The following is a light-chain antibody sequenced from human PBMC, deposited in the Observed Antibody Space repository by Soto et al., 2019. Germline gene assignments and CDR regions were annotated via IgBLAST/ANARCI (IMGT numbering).Light chain of an antibody. CDR1: SSDVGGYNY. CDR2: DVS. CDR3: SSYTSRSTRV. Sequence: QSALTQPASVSGSPGQSITISCTGTSSDVGGYNYVSWYQHHPGKAPKLMIYDVSNRPSGVSNRFSGSKSGNTASLTISGLQAEDEADYYCSSYTSRSTRVFGTGTKLTVL. J-gene: IGLJ1*01. V-gene: IGLV2-14*03.